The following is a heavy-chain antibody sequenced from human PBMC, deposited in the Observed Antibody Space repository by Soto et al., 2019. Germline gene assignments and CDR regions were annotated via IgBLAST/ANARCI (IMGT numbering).Heavy chain of an antibody. CDR3: AKGRDWFDP. CDR2: IWYVGSNK. Sequence: GGSLRLSCAASGFTFSSYGMHWVRQAPGKGLEWVAVIWYVGSNKYYADSVKGRFTISRDNSKNTLYLQMNSLRAEDTAVYYCAKGRDWFDPWGQGTLVTVSS. V-gene: IGHV3-33*06. CDR1: GFTFSSYG. J-gene: IGHJ5*02.